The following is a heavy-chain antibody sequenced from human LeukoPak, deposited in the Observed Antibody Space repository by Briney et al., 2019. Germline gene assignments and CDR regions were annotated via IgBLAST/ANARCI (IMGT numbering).Heavy chain of an antibody. J-gene: IGHJ6*03. D-gene: IGHD6-6*01. Sequence: EASVKVSCKASGGTFSSYAISWVRQAPGQGLEWMGGIIPIFGTANYAQKFQGRVTITADKSTSTAYMELSSLRSEDTAVYYCAHGSSSEHMDVWGKGTTVTVSS. CDR2: IIPIFGTA. V-gene: IGHV1-69*06. CDR3: AHGSSSEHMDV. CDR1: GGTFSSYA.